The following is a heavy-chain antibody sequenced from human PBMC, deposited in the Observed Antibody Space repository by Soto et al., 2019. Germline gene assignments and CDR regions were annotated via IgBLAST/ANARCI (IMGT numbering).Heavy chain of an antibody. D-gene: IGHD3-10*01. CDR2: IRDRAYNYAT. J-gene: IGHJ4*02. CDR1: GFVFKDSS. Sequence: EVLLVESGGGLVQPGGSLKLSCEASGFVFKDSSIHWVRQASGKGLEWVGRIRDRAYNYATAYAASVKGRFTISRDDSNNKPYLQMDRLKTEDTAIYYCTRLISAAQDYWGQGTLVTVSS. CDR3: TRLISAAQDY. V-gene: IGHV3-73*01.